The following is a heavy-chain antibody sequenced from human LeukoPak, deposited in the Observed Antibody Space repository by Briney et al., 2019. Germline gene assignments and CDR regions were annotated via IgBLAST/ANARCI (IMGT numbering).Heavy chain of an antibody. Sequence: ASVTVSCKASGGTFISYAISWVRQAPGQGLEWMGIINPSGGSTSYAQKFQGRVTMTRDTSTSTVYMELSSLRSEDTAVYYCAVPYDYVWGSYRYTYYYYGMDVWGQGTTVTVSS. CDR1: GGTFISYA. V-gene: IGHV1-46*01. CDR3: AVPYDYVWGSYRYTYYYYGMDV. CDR2: INPSGGST. D-gene: IGHD3-16*02. J-gene: IGHJ6*02.